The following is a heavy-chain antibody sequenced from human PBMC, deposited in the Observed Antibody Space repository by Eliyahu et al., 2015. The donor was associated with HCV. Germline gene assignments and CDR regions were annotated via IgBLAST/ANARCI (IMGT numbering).Heavy chain of an antibody. D-gene: IGHD6-19*01. CDR1: GGSITTYS. CDR2: IHYSGGT. CDR3: ASGGGGIAVAGTGGWFDP. J-gene: IGHJ5*02. Sequence: QVQLQESGPGLVKPSETLSLTCAVSGGSITTYSWXWIRXPPGXGVEWIGYIHYSGGTNYNPSLKXXVTISVDTSKXQFSLNLTSVTAADTAVYYCASGGGGIAVAGTGGWFDPWGQGTLVTVSS. V-gene: IGHV4-59*01.